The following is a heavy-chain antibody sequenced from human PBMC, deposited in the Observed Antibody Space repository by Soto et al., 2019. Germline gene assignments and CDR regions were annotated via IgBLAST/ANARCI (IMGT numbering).Heavy chain of an antibody. CDR3: ASGSTVAVILFDY. Sequence: QVQLQESGPGLVKPSQTLSLTGTVSGDSISSGGYYWSLIRRHPGKGLEWIGYSYYSGGTYYNPSPKSRVIISVDTSMNQFSLKLSSVTAADTAVYYCASGSTVAVILFDYWGQGTLVTVSS. V-gene: IGHV4-31*03. D-gene: IGHD2-15*01. CDR1: GDSISSGGYY. J-gene: IGHJ4*02. CDR2: SYYSGGT.